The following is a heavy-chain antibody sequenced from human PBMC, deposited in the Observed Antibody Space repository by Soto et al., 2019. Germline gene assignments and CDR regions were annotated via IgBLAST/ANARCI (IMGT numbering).Heavy chain of an antibody. CDR2: ISGNGGRI. D-gene: IGHD4-17*01. J-gene: IGHJ4*02. Sequence: EVQLVESGGGLVQPGGSLRLSCAATGFTFTSYAMQWVRQAPGKGLEFVSAISGNGGRIYYANSVKGRFIISRDNSKNTLYLQMGSLRVEDMAVYYCVRDNYGDYAAGYWGQGTLVTVSS. V-gene: IGHV3-64*01. CDR3: VRDNYGDYAAGY. CDR1: GFTFTSYA.